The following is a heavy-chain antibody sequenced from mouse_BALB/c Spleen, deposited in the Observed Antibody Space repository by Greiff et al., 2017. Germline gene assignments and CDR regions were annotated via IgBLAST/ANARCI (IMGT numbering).Heavy chain of an antibody. V-gene: IGHV5-4*02. Sequence: EVKLMESGGGLVKPGGSLKLSCAASGFTFSDYYMYWVRQTPEKRLEWVATISDGGSYTYYPDSVKGRFTISRDNAKNNLYLQMSSLKSEDTAMYYCARDEDGNYFAYWGQGTLVTVSA. CDR1: GFTFSDYY. CDR2: ISDGGSYT. CDR3: ARDEDGNYFAY. J-gene: IGHJ3*01. D-gene: IGHD2-1*01.